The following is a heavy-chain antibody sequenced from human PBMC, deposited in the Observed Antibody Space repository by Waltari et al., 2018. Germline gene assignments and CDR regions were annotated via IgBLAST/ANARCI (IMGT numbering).Heavy chain of an antibody. CDR1: GGSISSHY. D-gene: IGHD1-20*01. CDR3: ARHSITYYYGMDV. V-gene: IGHV4-59*11. CDR2: IYYSGST. J-gene: IGHJ6*02. Sequence: QVQLQESGPGLVKPSETLSLTCTVSGGSISSHYWSWIRQPPGKGLEWIGYIYYSGSTNYNPSLKSRVTISVDTSKNQFSLKLSSVTAADTAVYYCARHSITYYYGMDVWGQGTTVTVSS.